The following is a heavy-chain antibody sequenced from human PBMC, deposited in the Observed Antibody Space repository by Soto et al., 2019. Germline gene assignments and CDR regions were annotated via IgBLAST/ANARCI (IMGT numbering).Heavy chain of an antibody. Sequence: SETRSLTCTVSGFFISSYYWSWIRQPPGKGLEWIGYIYYSGSTNYNPSLKSRVTISVDTSKNQFSLKLSSVTAADTAVYYCARDYFTMGYFDYWGQGTLVTVSS. J-gene: IGHJ4*02. CDR2: IYYSGST. V-gene: IGHV4-59*01. CDR1: GFFISSYY. D-gene: IGHD2-2*01. CDR3: ARDYFTMGYFDY.